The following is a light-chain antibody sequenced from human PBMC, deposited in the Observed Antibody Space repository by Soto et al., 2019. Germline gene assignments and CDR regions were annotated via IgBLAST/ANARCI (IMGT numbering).Light chain of an antibody. CDR1: QSISSY. Sequence: DIQMTQSPSSLSASVGDRVTITCRASQSISSYLNWYQQKPRKAPRLLIYAASSLQSGVPSRFSGSGSGTDFTLTTSSLQPEDFATYYCQQSYSTPYTFGQGTKLEIK. CDR3: QQSYSTPYT. V-gene: IGKV1-39*01. J-gene: IGKJ2*01. CDR2: AAS.